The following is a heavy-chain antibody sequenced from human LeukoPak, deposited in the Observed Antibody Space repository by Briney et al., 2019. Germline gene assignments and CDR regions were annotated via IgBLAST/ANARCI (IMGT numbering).Heavy chain of an antibody. Sequence: GGSLRLSCAASGLTFGTYSMNWVRQAPGKGLEWVSSISRSSSHIYYADSVKGRFTISRDNAKNLLYLQMNSLRAEDTAVYYCARDVCSGGACYAVDSWGQGTLVTVSS. J-gene: IGHJ4*02. CDR2: ISRSSSHI. V-gene: IGHV3-21*06. D-gene: IGHD2-15*01. CDR1: GLTFGTYS. CDR3: ARDVCSGGACYAVDS.